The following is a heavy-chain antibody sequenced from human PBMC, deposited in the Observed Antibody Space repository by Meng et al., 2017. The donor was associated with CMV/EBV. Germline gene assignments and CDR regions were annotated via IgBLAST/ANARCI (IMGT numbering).Heavy chain of an antibody. CDR2: IKQDGSEK. V-gene: IGHV3-7*01. D-gene: IGHD3-3*01. J-gene: IGHJ5*02. Sequence: GESLKISCAASGFTFSSYWMSWVRQAPGKGLEWVANIKQDGSEKYYVDSVKGRFTISRDNAKNSLYLQMNSLRAEDTAVYHCAGAALWSGSIWFDPWGQGTLVTVSS. CDR1: GFTFSSYW. CDR3: AGAALWSGSIWFDP.